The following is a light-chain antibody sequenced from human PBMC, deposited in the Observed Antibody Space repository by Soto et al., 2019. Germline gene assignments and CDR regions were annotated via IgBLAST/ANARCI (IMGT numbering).Light chain of an antibody. CDR3: QESDAFPYT. CDR2: VAS. CDR1: QSISNY. J-gene: IGKJ4*01. Sequence: DIQMTQSPSSLSASIGDRVTITCRAGQSISNYLNWYQQKPGKAPNLLIYVASRLESGVPSRFSGSGSGTDFTLTISSLQPEDFATYYCQESDAFPYTFGGGTKVDIK. V-gene: IGKV1-39*01.